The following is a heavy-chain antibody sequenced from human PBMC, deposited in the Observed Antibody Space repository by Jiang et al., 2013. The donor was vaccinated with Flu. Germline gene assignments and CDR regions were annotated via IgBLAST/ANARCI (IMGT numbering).Heavy chain of an antibody. CDR1: GDSVSSNSAA. V-gene: IGHV6-1*01. D-gene: IGHD1-20*01. Sequence: QTHSLTCAISGDSVSSNSAAWNWIRQSPSRGLEWLGRTYYRSKWYNDYAVSVKSRITINPDTSKNQFSLQLNSVTPEDTAVYYCARVNNWPPSGYFDYWGQGTLVTVSS. J-gene: IGHJ4*02. CDR2: TYYRSKWYN. CDR3: ARVNNWPPSGYFDY.